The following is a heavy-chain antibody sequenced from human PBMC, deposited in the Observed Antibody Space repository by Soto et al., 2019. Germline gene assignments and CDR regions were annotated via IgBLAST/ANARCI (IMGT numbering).Heavy chain of an antibody. CDR2: IYYSGST. Sequence: QVQLQESGPGLVKPSETLSITCTVSGGSISSYYWSWIRQPPGKGLEWIGYIYYSGSTNYNPSLKSRVTISVDTSKNQFSLKLSSVTAADTAVYYCARLWGWFGDYWGQGTLVTVSS. D-gene: IGHD3-10*01. CDR1: GGSISSYY. J-gene: IGHJ4*02. V-gene: IGHV4-59*08. CDR3: ARLWGWFGDY.